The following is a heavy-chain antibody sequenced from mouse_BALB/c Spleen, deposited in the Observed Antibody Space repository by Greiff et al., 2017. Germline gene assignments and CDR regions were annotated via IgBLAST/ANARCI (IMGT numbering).Heavy chain of an antibody. Sequence: VKVVESGAELVKPGASVKLSCKTSGYTFTSYWIQWVKQRPGQGLGWIGEIFPGTGTTYYNEKFKGKATLTIDTSSSTAYMQLSSLTSEDSAVYFCARGDYWGQGTTLTVSS. CDR2: IFPGTGTT. CDR3: ARGDY. J-gene: IGHJ2*01. V-gene: IGHV1S132*01. CDR1: GYTFTSYW.